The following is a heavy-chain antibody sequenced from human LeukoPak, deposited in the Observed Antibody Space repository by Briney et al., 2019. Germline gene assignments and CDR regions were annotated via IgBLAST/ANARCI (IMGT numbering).Heavy chain of an antibody. CDR2: ISGDGSST. CDR3: ARELPFDY. V-gene: IGHV3-74*01. Sequence: QPGGSLRLSXAASGFTFSSYWMHWVRQTPGKGLVWVSRISGDGSSTTYAESVKGRFTISRDNAKNTLYLQMNTLRAEDTAVYYCARELPFDYWGQGTLVTVSS. J-gene: IGHJ4*02. CDR1: GFTFSSYW.